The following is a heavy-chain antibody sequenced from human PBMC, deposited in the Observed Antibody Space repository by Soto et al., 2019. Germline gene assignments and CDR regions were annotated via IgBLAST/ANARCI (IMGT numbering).Heavy chain of an antibody. D-gene: IGHD6-6*01. V-gene: IGHV3-23*01. Sequence: GGSLRLSCAASGFTLSSCVMTWVRQAPGKGLEWVSGIDTGGGGTYYADSVKGRFTISRDNSKNTLYLQMNSLRAEDTAVYYCAKDPGQIVHAIFDYWGQGTLVTVSS. CDR2: IDTGGGGT. CDR1: GFTLSSCV. CDR3: AKDPGQIVHAIFDY. J-gene: IGHJ4*02.